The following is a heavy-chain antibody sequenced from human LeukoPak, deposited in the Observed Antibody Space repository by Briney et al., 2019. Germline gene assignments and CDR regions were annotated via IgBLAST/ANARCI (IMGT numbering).Heavy chain of an antibody. V-gene: IGHV4-34*01. CDR2: INHSGST. CDR1: GGSFSSYY. CDR3: ARRTVLLWFGGTFDY. J-gene: IGHJ4*02. D-gene: IGHD3-10*01. Sequence: SETLSLTCAVYGGSFSSYYWSWIRQPPGKGLEWIGEINHSGSTNYNPSLKSRVTISVDTSKNQFSLKLSSVTAADTAVYYCARRTVLLWFGGTFDYWGQGTLVTVSS.